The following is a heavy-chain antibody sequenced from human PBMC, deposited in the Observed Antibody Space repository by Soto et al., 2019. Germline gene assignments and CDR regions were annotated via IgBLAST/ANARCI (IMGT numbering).Heavy chain of an antibody. J-gene: IGHJ5*01. CDR3: AKGVEEGAVQDS. CDR2: ISYDGSTT. Sequence: QVQLVESGGGVVQPGRSRTLSCAASGFLFRRYGMHWVRQAPGKGLEWVAVISYDGSTTYYAESVKGRFTISRDNSKSVLFLRMNSLRGDDTALSYCAKGVEEGAVQDSWGQGTLVIVSS. CDR1: GFLFRRYG. V-gene: IGHV3-30*18. D-gene: IGHD1-26*01.